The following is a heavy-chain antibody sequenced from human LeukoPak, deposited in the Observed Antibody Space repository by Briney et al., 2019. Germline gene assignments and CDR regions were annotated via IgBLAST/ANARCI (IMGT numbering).Heavy chain of an antibody. D-gene: IGHD3-10*01. CDR3: ARAISYGSGSYYYFDY. J-gene: IGHJ4*02. Sequence: SETLSLTCSVSGGSISSHYWSWIRQPPGKGLEWIGYIYYSGSTNYNPSLKSRVTISVDTSKNQFSLKLSSVTAADTAVYYCARAISYGSGSYYYFDYWGQGTLVTVSS. CDR2: IYYSGST. CDR1: GGSISSHY. V-gene: IGHV4-59*11.